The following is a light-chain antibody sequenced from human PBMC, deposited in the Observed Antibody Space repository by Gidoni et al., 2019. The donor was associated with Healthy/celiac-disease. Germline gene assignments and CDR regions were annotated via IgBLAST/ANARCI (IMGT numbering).Light chain of an antibody. J-gene: IGKJ3*01. CDR3: QQRYSTPPDT. CDR1: QSISSY. CDR2: AAS. V-gene: IGKV1-39*01. Sequence: DIQMTQSPSSLSVSVGDRVTITCRASQSISSYLNWYQQKPGKAPKLLIYAASSLQSGVPSRFSGSGSGTDFTLTISSLQPEDFATYYCQQRYSTPPDTFGPGTQVDIK.